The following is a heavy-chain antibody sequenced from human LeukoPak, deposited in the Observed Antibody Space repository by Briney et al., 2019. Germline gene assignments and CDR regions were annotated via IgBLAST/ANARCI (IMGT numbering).Heavy chain of an antibody. Sequence: GGPLRLSCAASGFTFSSAWMSWVRQAPGKGLEWVGRIKSKTDGGTTDYGAPVNGRFTISRDDSKNTVTLQMNSLKTEDAAVYPCTTLYDYLGSSPAGVWGKGTTVTVSS. CDR2: IKSKTDGGTT. CDR3: TTLYDYLGSSPAGV. CDR1: GFTFSSAW. J-gene: IGHJ6*04. D-gene: IGHD3-10*01. V-gene: IGHV3-15*01.